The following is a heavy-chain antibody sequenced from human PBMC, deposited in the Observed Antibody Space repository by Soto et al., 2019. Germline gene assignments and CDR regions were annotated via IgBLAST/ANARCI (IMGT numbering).Heavy chain of an antibody. CDR2: IYHTGST. D-gene: IGHD1-26*01. Sequence: QVQLQESGPGLVKPSETLSLTCAVSGYSISSGYYWGWIRQPPGKGLEWIGTIYHTGSTYYNPSLESRVTISVDTSKNQFSLKLNSVTAADTAVYYCARVHGVWELLLDPFDIWGQGTMVTVSS. J-gene: IGHJ3*02. V-gene: IGHV4-38-2*01. CDR1: GYSISSGYY. CDR3: ARVHGVWELLLDPFDI.